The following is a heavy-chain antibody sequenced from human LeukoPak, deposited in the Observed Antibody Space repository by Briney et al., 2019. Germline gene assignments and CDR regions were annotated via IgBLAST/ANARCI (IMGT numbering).Heavy chain of an antibody. J-gene: IGHJ4*02. CDR1: GGSISSSSYY. V-gene: IGHV4-39*01. D-gene: IGHD6-19*01. CDR3: ARQWLGAPPPNFDY. Sequence: SETLSLTCTVSGGSISSSSYYWGWIRQPPGKGLEWIGSIYYSGSTYYNPSLKSRVTISVDTSKNQFSLKLSSVTAADTAVYYCARQWLGAPPPNFDYWGQGTLVTVSS. CDR2: IYYSGST.